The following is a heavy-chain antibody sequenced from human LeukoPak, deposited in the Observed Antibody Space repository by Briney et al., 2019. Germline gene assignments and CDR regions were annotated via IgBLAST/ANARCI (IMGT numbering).Heavy chain of an antibody. CDR2: ISSSGSTI. D-gene: IGHD3-22*01. CDR3: AREWPGTYYYDSSGYCPDAFDI. CDR1: GFTFSSYE. Sequence: GGSLRLSCAASGFTFSSYEMNWVRQAPGKGLEWVSYISSSGSTIYYADSVKGRFTISRDNAKNSLYLQMNSLRAEDTAVYYCAREWPGTYYYDSSGYCPDAFDIWGQGTMVTVSS. J-gene: IGHJ3*02. V-gene: IGHV3-48*03.